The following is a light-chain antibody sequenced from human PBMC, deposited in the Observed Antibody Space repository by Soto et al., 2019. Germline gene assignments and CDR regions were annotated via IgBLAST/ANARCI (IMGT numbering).Light chain of an antibody. J-gene: IGKJ1*01. CDR3: HRYSTCPWT. CDR1: QTINNW. Sequence: DGQMTQSPSTLSASVGDRVTITCRASQTINNWLAWYQQRPGKAPTFLLYKTSTLETGVPSRFNGSGSGTAATYLIASLQPEDFAIYYCHRYSTCPWTFGQGTRVEIK. CDR2: KTS. V-gene: IGKV1-5*03.